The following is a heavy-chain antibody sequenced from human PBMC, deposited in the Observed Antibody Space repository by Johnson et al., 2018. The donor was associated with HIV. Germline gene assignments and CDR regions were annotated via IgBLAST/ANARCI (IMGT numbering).Heavy chain of an antibody. Sequence: QVQLVESGGGVVQPGRSLRLSCAASGFTFSSYGMHWVRQAPGKGLEWVAVISYDGSNKYYADSVKGRFTISRDNSKNTLYLQMNSLRAEDTAVYYCSISPPGGSGKGADAFDIWGQGTMVTVSS. J-gene: IGHJ3*02. V-gene: IGHV3-30*19. D-gene: IGHD1-26*01. CDR1: GFTFSSYG. CDR2: ISYDGSNK. CDR3: SISPPGGSGKGADAFDI.